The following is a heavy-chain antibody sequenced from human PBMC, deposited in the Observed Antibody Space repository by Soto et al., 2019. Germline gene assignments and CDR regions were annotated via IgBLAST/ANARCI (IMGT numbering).Heavy chain of an antibody. CDR1: GFTFSDHY. CDR3: AKDRDYLFDY. V-gene: IGHV3-30*18. D-gene: IGHD4-17*01. CDR2: ISYDGSNK. J-gene: IGHJ4*02. Sequence: GGSLSLSCAASGFTFSDHYMHWVRQAPGKGLEWVAVISYDGSNKYYADSVKGRFTISRDNSKNTLYLQMNSLRAEDTAVYYCAKDRDYLFDYWGQGTLVTVSS.